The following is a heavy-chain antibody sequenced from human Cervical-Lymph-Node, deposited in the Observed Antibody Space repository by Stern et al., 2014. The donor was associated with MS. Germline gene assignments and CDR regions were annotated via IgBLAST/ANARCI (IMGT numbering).Heavy chain of an antibody. V-gene: IGHV7-4-1*02. CDR3: AREARVAAGLPPLDY. CDR2: INTNSGKP. CDR1: GYTFTSYS. Sequence: VHLVESGSELKKPGASVKVSCKTSGYTFTSYSMNWVRQAPGQGLEWMGWINTNSGKPTYAQGFTGRFVFSLDTSVSTAYLQISSLKAEDTGVYYGAREARVAAGLPPLDYWGQGTLVTVSS. D-gene: IGHD6-13*01. J-gene: IGHJ4*02.